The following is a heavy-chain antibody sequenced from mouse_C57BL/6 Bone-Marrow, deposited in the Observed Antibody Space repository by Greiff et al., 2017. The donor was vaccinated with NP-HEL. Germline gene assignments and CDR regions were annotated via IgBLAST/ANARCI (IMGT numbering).Heavy chain of an antibody. CDR2: IDPSDSYT. D-gene: IGHD1-1*01. CDR1: GYTFTSYW. V-gene: IGHV1-59*01. J-gene: IGHJ1*03. Sequence: VQLQQPGAELVRPGTSVKLSCKASGYTFTSYWMHWVKQRPGQGLEWIGVIDPSDSYTNYNQKFKGKATLTVDTSSSTAYMQLSSLTSEDSAVYYCARITTVVATNFDVWGTGTTVTVSS. CDR3: ARITTVVATNFDV.